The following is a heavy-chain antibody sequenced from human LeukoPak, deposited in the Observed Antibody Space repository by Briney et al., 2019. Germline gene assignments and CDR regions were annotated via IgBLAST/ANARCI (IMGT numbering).Heavy chain of an antibody. CDR1: GFTVSSNY. Sequence: GGSLRLSCAASGFTVSSNYMSWVGQAPGKGLERVSVIYSGGSTYYADSVKGRFTISRDNSKNTLFLQMNSLRAEDTAVYYCARGVNYGDEDWFDPWGQGTLVTVSS. J-gene: IGHJ5*02. V-gene: IGHV3-53*01. CDR3: ARGVNYGDEDWFDP. D-gene: IGHD4-17*01. CDR2: IYSGGST.